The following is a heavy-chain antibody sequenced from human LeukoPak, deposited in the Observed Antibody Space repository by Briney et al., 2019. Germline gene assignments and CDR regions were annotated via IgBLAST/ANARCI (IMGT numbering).Heavy chain of an antibody. CDR3: ARGTSSGYDNYFDY. CDR1: GGSISSGSYY. Sequence: SQTLSLTCTVSGGSISSGSYYWSWIRQPAGKGLEWIGRIYTSGSTNYNPSHKSRVTISVDTSKNQFSLKLSSVTAADTAVYYCARGTSSGYDNYFDYWGQGTLVTVSS. CDR2: IYTSGST. D-gene: IGHD5-12*01. J-gene: IGHJ4*02. V-gene: IGHV4-61*02.